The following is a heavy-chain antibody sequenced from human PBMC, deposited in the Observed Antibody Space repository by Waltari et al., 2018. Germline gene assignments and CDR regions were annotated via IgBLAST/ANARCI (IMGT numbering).Heavy chain of an antibody. V-gene: IGHV5-51*01. CDR3: ARSSTAAGDALDI. CDR1: GYRFSSHW. J-gene: IGHJ3*02. D-gene: IGHD6-13*01. Sequence: EVQLAQSGAEVKKPGESLKITCKGSGYRFSSHWISWVRQVPGKGLEWMGIIFPGDSDTRYSPSYQGQVTISADKSTSTAYLQWSSLRAPDTAMYYCARSSTAAGDALDIWGQGTMVTVSS. CDR2: IFPGDSDT.